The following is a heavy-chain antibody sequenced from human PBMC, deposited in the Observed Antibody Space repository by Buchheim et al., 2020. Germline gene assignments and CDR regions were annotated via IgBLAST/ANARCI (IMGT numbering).Heavy chain of an antibody. D-gene: IGHD3-3*01. J-gene: IGHJ6*02. CDR3: ARDNEFLEWLTPTYYDCGMDV. V-gene: IGHV3-21*01. CDR1: GFTFSSYS. CDR2: ISSSSSYI. Sequence: VQLVESGGGVVQPGRSLRLSCAASGFTFSSYSMNWVRQAPGKGLEWVSSISSSSSYISYADSVTGRFIISRDNAKNSPYLKMNSLRAEHTAVYYCARDNEFLEWLTPTYYDCGMDVWGQGTT.